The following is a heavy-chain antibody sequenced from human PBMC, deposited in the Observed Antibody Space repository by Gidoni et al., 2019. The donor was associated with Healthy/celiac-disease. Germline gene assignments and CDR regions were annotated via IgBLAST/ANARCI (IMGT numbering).Heavy chain of an antibody. CDR2: ISGSGGST. V-gene: IGHV3-23*01. J-gene: IGHJ5*02. D-gene: IGHD1-20*01. CDR3: AKGRFNNWNEGGFDP. CDR1: GFTFSRYA. Sequence: EVQLLESGGGLVQPGGSLRLSCAAAGFTFSRYAMSWVRQAPGKGLEWVSAISGSGGSTYYADSVKGRFTISRDNSKNTLYLQMNSLRAEDTAVYYCAKGRFNNWNEGGFDPWGQGTLVTVSS.